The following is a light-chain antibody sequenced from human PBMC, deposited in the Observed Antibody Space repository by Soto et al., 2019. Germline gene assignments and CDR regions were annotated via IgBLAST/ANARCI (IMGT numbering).Light chain of an antibody. CDR3: LHTFSFPRT. J-gene: IGKJ1*01. V-gene: IGKV1-12*01. CDR1: QGIGDR. Sequence: DIQMTQSPSSVSASVGDRVTLTCRASQGIGDRLAWYQQRPGKVPQLVVYFASTLPSGVPSRFSASGSGAEFILTINPLQAEDFVTYYCLHTFSFPRTFGQGTKVEVK. CDR2: FAS.